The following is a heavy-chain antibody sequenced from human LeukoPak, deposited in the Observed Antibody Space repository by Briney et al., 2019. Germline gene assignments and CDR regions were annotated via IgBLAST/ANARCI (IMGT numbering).Heavy chain of an antibody. CDR1: GFTFSSYA. Sequence: GGPLRLSCAASGFTFSSYAMHWVRQAPGKGLEWVAVISYDGSNKYYADSVKGRFTISRDNSKNTLYLQMNSLRAEDTAVYYCARGRRGYSYGLRYWGQGTLVTVSS. D-gene: IGHD5-18*01. CDR2: ISYDGSNK. CDR3: ARGRRGYSYGLRY. V-gene: IGHV3-30*04. J-gene: IGHJ4*02.